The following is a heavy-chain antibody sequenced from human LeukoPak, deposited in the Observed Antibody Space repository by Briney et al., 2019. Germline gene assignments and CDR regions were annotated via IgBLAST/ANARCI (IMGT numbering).Heavy chain of an antibody. CDR1: GFTVSINY. J-gene: IGHJ4*02. V-gene: IGHV3-48*02. CDR3: ARDRDYAFDY. D-gene: IGHD4-17*01. Sequence: QPGGSLRLSCAASGFTVSINYMTWIRQAPGKGLEWVSYINRISNIIDYADSVKGRFTISTDNAKNSLYLQMNSLRDEDTAVYYCARDRDYAFDYWGQGTLVTVSS. CDR2: INRISNII.